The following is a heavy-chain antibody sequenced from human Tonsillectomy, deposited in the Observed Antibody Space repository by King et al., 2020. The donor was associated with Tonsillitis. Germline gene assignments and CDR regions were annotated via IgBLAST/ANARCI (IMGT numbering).Heavy chain of an antibody. D-gene: IGHD2-15*01. V-gene: IGHV4-39*01. CDR1: GGSTSSGTYY. Sequence: QLQESGPGLVKPSETLSLTCTVSGGSTSSGTYYWGWIRQPPGKGLEAMCRIYYSGFTYYNPSLKSRVTISVDTSKNQFSLKLGSVTAADTAVYYCARLTLGYSDYWGQGTLVTVSS. J-gene: IGHJ4*02. CDR3: ARLTLGYSDY. CDR2: IYYSGFT.